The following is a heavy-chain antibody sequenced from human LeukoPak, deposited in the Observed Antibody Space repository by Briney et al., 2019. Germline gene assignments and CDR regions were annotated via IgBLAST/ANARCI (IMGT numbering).Heavy chain of an antibody. V-gene: IGHV3-9*01. Sequence: PGRSLTLSCAASGFTFDDYAMHWVRQAPGKGLEWVSGISWNSGSIGYADSVKGRFTISRDNAKNSLYLQMNSLRAEDTALYYCAKDISVYYYGSGSPYFDYWGQGTLVSVSS. CDR2: ISWNSGSI. J-gene: IGHJ4*02. CDR3: AKDISVYYYGSGSPYFDY. D-gene: IGHD3-10*01. CDR1: GFTFDDYA.